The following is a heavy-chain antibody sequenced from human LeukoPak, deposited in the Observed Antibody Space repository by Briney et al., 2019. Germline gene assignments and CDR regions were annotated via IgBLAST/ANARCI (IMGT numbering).Heavy chain of an antibody. CDR3: ARSRDSKLDY. Sequence: ASVKVSCKASGYTFTSYVISWVRQAPGQGLEWMGWISAYNGNTNYAQKLQGRVTITADKSTSTAYMELSSLRSEDTAVYYCARSRDSKLDYWGQGTLVTVSS. V-gene: IGHV1-18*01. CDR1: GYTFTSYV. D-gene: IGHD3-22*01. CDR2: ISAYNGNT. J-gene: IGHJ4*02.